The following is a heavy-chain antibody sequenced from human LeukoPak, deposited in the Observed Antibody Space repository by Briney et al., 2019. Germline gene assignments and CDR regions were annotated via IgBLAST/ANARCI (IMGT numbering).Heavy chain of an antibody. CDR1: GYSISSGYY. CDR2: IYHSGST. J-gene: IGHJ5*02. Sequence: SETLSLTCAVSGYSISSGYYWGWIRQPPGKGLEWIGSIYHSGSTYSNPSLKSRVTISVDTSKNQFSLNLSSVTAADTAVYYCARDLESYYDSSGYYGQSSWFDPWGQGTLVTVSS. V-gene: IGHV4-38-2*02. D-gene: IGHD3-22*01. CDR3: ARDLESYYDSSGYYGQSSWFDP.